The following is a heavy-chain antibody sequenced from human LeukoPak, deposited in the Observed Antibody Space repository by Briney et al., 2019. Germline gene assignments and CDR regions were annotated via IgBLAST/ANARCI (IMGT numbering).Heavy chain of an antibody. Sequence: TGGSLRLSCAASGFTFSSYEMNWVRQAPGKGLEWVSYISSSGSTIYYADSVKGRFTISRDNAKNSLFLQMNSLRAEDTAVYYCARSWLAAAGPEYWGQGTLVTVSS. V-gene: IGHV3-48*03. J-gene: IGHJ4*02. CDR3: ARSWLAAAGPEY. CDR2: ISSSGSTI. CDR1: GFTFSSYE. D-gene: IGHD6-13*01.